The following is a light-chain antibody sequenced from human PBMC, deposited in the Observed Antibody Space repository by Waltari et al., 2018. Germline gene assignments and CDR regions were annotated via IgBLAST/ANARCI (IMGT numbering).Light chain of an antibody. V-gene: IGKV4-1*01. CDR2: WAS. CDR3: QQYYRSRT. CDR1: QSVFYRSDNKNY. Sequence: DIVMTQSPDSLAVSLGERATIDCKSSQSVFYRSDNKNYLAWYQHKPGQPPKLLFYWASTRESGVPSLFSAGVSGTDFTLTINILQAEDVAVYYCQQYYRSRTFGQGTKVEIK. J-gene: IGKJ1*01.